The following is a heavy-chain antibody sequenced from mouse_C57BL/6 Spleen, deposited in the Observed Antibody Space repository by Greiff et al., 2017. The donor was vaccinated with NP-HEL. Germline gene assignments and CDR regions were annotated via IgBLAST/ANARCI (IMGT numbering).Heavy chain of an antibody. Sequence: VKLVESGAELVKPGASVKMSCKASGYTFTSYWITWVKQRPGQGLEWIGDIYPGSGSTNYNEKFKSKGTLTVDTSSSTAYMQLSSLTSEDSAVYYCARIGDDWYFDVWGKGTTVTVSS. CDR2: IYPGSGST. CDR3: ARIGDDWYFDV. CDR1: GYTFTSYW. J-gene: IGHJ1*03. D-gene: IGHD2-14*01. V-gene: IGHV1-55*01.